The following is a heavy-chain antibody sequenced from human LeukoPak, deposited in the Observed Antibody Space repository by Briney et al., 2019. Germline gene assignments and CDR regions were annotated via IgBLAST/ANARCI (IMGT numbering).Heavy chain of an antibody. CDR3: ARDHCSSTSCYGGRKLGSFDY. CDR2: MNPNSGGT. J-gene: IGHJ4*02. V-gene: IGHV1-2*02. D-gene: IGHD2-2*01. CDR1: GYTFTSYD. Sequence: GASVKVSCKASGYTFTSYDINWVRQATGQGLEWMGWMNPNSGGTNYAQKFQGRVTMTRDTSISTAYMELSRLRSDDTAVYYCARDHCSSTSCYGGRKLGSFDYWGQGTLVTVSS.